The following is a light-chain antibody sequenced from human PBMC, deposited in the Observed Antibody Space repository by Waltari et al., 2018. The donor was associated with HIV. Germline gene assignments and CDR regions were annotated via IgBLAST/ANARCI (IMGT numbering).Light chain of an antibody. CDR3: TSYAGDTNYLV. CDR1: SSDVGGYDL. J-gene: IGLJ1*01. V-gene: IGLV2-8*01. CDR2: DVT. Sequence: QSALTQPPSASGSPGQSVTISCTGTSSDVGGYDLVSGYQHRAGKVPKHIIYDVTKRPSGVPDRFSGSKSGNTASLTVSGLRAEDEADYYCTSYAGDTNYLVFGTGTKVTVL.